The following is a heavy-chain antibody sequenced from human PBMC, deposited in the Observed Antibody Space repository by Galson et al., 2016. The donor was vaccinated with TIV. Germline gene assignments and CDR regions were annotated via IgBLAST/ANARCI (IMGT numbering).Heavy chain of an antibody. V-gene: IGHV5-10-1*01. CDR2: IDLSDSYT. D-gene: IGHD5-12*01. J-gene: IGHJ6*02. CDR1: GHRFTSKW. CDR3: ATSRDIESLWEIYGMDV. Sequence: QSGAEVKKPGESLRISCKGSGHRFTSKWISWVRQMPGKGLEWMGKIDLSDSYTNYSPSFQGHVTLSVDKSISTAYLQWSSLRASDTAMYYCATSRDIESLWEIYGMDVWGQGTTVTVSS.